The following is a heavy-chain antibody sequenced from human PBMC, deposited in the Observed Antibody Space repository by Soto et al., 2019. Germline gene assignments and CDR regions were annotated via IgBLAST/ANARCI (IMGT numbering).Heavy chain of an antibody. CDR2: VYYIGST. CDR3: ARDGSGHDFWDGPWYFDS. J-gene: IGHJ4*02. CDR1: GGSISTSY. Sequence: QVQLQESGPGLVKPSETLSLTCTVSGGSISTSYWSWIRQPPGKGLEWLGYVYYIGSTKSNPSLKNRVTISVDTSQNQFSLKLESVSAADTALYYCARDGSGHDFWDGPWYFDSWGQGTLVTVSS. V-gene: IGHV4-59*01. D-gene: IGHD3-3*01.